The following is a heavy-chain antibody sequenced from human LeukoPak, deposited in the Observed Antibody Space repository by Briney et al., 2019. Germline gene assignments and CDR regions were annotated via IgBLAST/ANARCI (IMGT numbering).Heavy chain of an antibody. V-gene: IGHV3-21*01. CDR3: AREYSGYDLPWYFDL. CDR2: ISSSSSYI. J-gene: IGHJ2*01. Sequence: GGSLRLSRAASGFTFSSYSMNWVRQAPGKGLEWVSSISSSSSYIYYADSVKGRFTISRDNAKNSLYLQMNSLRAEDTAVYYCAREYSGYDLPWYFDLWGRGTLVTVSS. CDR1: GFTFSSYS. D-gene: IGHD5-12*01.